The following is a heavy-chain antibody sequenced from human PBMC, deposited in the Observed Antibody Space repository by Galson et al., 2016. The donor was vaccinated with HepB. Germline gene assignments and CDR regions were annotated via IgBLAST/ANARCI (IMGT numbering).Heavy chain of an antibody. CDR1: TFTFSDYS. CDR2: ISGRSSDI. J-gene: IGHJ6*03. Sequence: SLRLSCAASTFTFSDYSMNWVRQAPGKGLEWVSFISGRSSDIYYADSVEGRFTVSRDNAKNSLYLQMNSLRAEDTAVYYCARVSPVDYYYYMDVWGRGTTVTVS. CDR3: ARVSPVDYYYYMDV. V-gene: IGHV3-21*01.